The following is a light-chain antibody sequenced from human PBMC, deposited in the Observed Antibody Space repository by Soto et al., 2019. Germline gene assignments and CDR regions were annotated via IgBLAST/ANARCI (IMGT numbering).Light chain of an antibody. CDR2: DAS. J-gene: IGKJ5*01. CDR1: RSVNSY. Sequence: EIVLTQSPATLSLSPGERATLSCRASRSVNSYLAWYQQKPGQAPRLLISDASNRATGIPARFSGSGSGTDFTLTISSLEPEDFATYFCQQSYMDPITFGQGTQLEI. V-gene: IGKV3-11*01. CDR3: QQSYMDPIT.